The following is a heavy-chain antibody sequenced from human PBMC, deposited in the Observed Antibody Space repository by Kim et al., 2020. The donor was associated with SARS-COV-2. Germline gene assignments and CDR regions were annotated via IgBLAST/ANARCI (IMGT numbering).Heavy chain of an antibody. Sequence: NPSLKGRVPISVDTSKNQFSLKLSSVTAADTAVYYCARRYSSSWYAIDPWGQGTLVTVSS. J-gene: IGHJ5*02. D-gene: IGHD6-13*01. V-gene: IGHV4-59*08. CDR3: ARRYSSSWYAIDP.